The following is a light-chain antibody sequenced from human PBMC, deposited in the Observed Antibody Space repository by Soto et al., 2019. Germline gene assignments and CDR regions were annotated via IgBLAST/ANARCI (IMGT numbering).Light chain of an antibody. CDR1: SSDVGGYNY. CDR3: SSYTSSSMV. Sequence: QSVLTQPASVSGSPGQSITISCTGTSSDVGGYNYVSWYQQHPGKAPKLLIYDVSNRPSGVSNRFSSSKSGNTASLTISGLQAEDEYYYYCSSYTSSSMVFGGGTKLTVL. V-gene: IGLV2-14*01. J-gene: IGLJ2*01. CDR2: DVS.